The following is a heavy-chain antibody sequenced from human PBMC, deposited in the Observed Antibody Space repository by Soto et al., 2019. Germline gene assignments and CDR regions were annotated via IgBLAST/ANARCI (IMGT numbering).Heavy chain of an antibody. D-gene: IGHD2-15*01. CDR2: IYPGDSDT. V-gene: IGHV5-51*01. J-gene: IGHJ5*02. Sequence: PGESLKISCKGSGYSFTSYWIGWVRQMPGKGLEWMGIIYPGDSDTRYSPSFQGQVTISADKSISTAYLQWSSLKASDTAMYYCARGYCSGGSCYSTHWFDPWGQGTLVTVSS. CDR1: GYSFTSYW. CDR3: ARGYCSGGSCYSTHWFDP.